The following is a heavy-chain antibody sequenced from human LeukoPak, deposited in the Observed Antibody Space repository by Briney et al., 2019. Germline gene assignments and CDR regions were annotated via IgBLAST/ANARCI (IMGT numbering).Heavy chain of an antibody. Sequence: SETLSLTCTVSGGSISSYYWSWIRQPAGKGLEWIGRIYTSGSTNYNPSLKSRVTISVDTSKNQFSLKLSSVTAADTAVYYCARHRGEWELTYYFDYWGQGTLVTVSS. V-gene: IGHV4-4*07. J-gene: IGHJ4*02. CDR3: ARHRGEWELTYYFDY. CDR2: IYTSGST. CDR1: GGSISSYY. D-gene: IGHD1-26*01.